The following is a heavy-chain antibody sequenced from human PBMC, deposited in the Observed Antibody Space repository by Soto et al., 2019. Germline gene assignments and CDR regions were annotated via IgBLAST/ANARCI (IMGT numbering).Heavy chain of an antibody. Sequence: QVQLVESGGGVVQPGRSLRLSCAASGFTFSSYGMHWVRQGPGKGLEWVAMISYDGSDKYYADSVKGRFTISRDNSKNTLFLQMNALTGEDTALYYCAKDNPAVDYWGQVALVTVSS. CDR1: GFTFSSYG. V-gene: IGHV3-30*18. J-gene: IGHJ4*02. CDR2: ISYDGSDK. CDR3: AKDNPAVDY.